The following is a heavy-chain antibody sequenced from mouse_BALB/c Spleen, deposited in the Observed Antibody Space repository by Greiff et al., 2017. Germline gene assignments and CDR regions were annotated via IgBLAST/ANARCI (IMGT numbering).Heavy chain of an antibody. D-gene: IGHD2-4*01. CDR3: ARGYYDYDVRGMDY. V-gene: IGHV5-6-5*01. CDR2: ISSGGST. Sequence: EVKLMESGGGLVKPGGSLKLSCAASGFTFSSYAMSWVRQTPEKRLEWVASISSGGSTYYPDSVKGRFTISRDNARNILYLQMSSLRSEDTAMYYCARGYYDYDVRGMDYWGQGTSVTVSS. J-gene: IGHJ4*01. CDR1: GFTFSSYA.